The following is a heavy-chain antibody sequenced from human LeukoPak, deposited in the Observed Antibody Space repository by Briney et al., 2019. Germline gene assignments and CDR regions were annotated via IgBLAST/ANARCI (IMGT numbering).Heavy chain of an antibody. CDR3: ARDRYYGSGPDY. J-gene: IGHJ4*02. V-gene: IGHV3-7*03. CDR1: GLTFSSYW. Sequence: GGSLRLSCAASGLTFSSYWMSWVRQAPGKGLEWVANIKQDGSEKYYVDSVKGRFTISRDNAKNSLYLQMNSLRAEDTAVYYCARDRYYGSGPDYWGQGTLVTVSS. D-gene: IGHD3-10*01. CDR2: IKQDGSEK.